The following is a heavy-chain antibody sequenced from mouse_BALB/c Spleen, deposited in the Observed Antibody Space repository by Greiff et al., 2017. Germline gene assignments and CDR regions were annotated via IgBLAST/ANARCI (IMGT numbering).Heavy chain of an antibody. CDR3: ARDGSSHYDAMDY. CDR1: GYTFTDYN. D-gene: IGHD1-1*01. J-gene: IGHJ4*01. V-gene: IGHV1S29*02. CDR2: IYPYNGGT. Sequence: EVKLMESGPELVKPGASVKISCKASGYTFTDYNMHWVKQSHGKSLEWIGYIYPYNGGTGYNQKFKGKATLTVDNSSSTAYMELRSLTSEDSAVYYCARDGSSHYDAMDYWGQGTSVTVSS.